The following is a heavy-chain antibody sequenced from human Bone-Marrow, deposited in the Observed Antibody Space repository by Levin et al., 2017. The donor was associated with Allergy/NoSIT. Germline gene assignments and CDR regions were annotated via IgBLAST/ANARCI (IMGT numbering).Heavy chain of an antibody. CDR3: VTDSPYHHNRGGYSYTFDN. Sequence: GESLKISCAASGVNFNRAWMSWVRQAPGKGLEWVGRVKTEAHGGTREYAAPVKGRFTISRDDSKNTVYLQMDSLRTEDTAMYYCVTDSPYHHNRGGYSYTFDNWGPGTLVTVSS. D-gene: IGHD4-23*01. CDR2: VKTEAHGGTR. V-gene: IGHV3-15*01. J-gene: IGHJ4*02. CDR1: GVNFNRAW.